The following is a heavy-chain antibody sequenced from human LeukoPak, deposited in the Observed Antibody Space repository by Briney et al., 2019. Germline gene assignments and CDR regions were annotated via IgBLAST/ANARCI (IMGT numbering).Heavy chain of an antibody. CDR3: ARDSGRPPTSFDY. D-gene: IGHD1-1*01. CDR1: GYTLTELS. V-gene: IGHV1-24*01. J-gene: IGHJ4*02. Sequence: ASVRVSCKVSGYTLTELSMHWVRQAPGKGLEWMGGFDPEDGETIYAQKFQGRVTMTEDTSADAAYMELSSLRSEDTAVYFCARDSGRPPTSFDYWGQGTLVTVSS. CDR2: FDPEDGET.